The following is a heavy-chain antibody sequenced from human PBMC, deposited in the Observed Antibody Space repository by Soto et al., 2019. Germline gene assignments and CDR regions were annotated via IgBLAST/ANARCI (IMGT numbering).Heavy chain of an antibody. D-gene: IGHD3-3*01. CDR3: ARGMAIFGVSFDY. Sequence: GASVKVSCKASGSTLGSYGISWGRQAPGQGLEWMGGIIPIFGTANYAQKFQGRVTITADESTSTAYMELSSLRSEDTAVYYCARGMAIFGVSFDYWGQRTLVTVSS. V-gene: IGHV1-69*13. CDR2: IIPIFGTA. CDR1: GSTLGSYG. J-gene: IGHJ4*02.